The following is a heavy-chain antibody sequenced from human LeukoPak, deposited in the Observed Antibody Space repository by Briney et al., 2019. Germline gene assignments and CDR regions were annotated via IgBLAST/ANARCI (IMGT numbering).Heavy chain of an antibody. Sequence: ASVKVSCKASGYTFSSYGISWVRQAPGQGLEWMGWISGYNGNKQYAQKVQGRVTMTTDTSTNTAYMELRSLRSDDTAVYYCARDLKYNILTGFRSSFGFDPWGQGTLVTVSS. D-gene: IGHD3-9*01. CDR3: ARDLKYNILTGFRSSFGFDP. CDR2: ISGYNGNK. CDR1: GYTFSSYG. J-gene: IGHJ5*02. V-gene: IGHV1-18*01.